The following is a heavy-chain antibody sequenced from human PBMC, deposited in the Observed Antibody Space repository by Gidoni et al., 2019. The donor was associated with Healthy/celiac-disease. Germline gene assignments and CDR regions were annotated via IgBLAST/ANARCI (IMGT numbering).Heavy chain of an antibody. CDR3: ARDPDYGDYVFYYYYGMDV. V-gene: IGHV1-46*01. J-gene: IGHJ6*02. Sequence: QVQLVQSGAEVKKPGASVKVSCTASGFTFTSHYIHWVRQAPGQGLEWMGIINPSGGSTSYAQKFQGRVTMTRDTSTSTVYMELSSLRSEDTAVYYCARDPDYGDYVFYYYYGMDVWGQGTTVTVSS. CDR1: GFTFTSHY. D-gene: IGHD4-17*01. CDR2: INPSGGST.